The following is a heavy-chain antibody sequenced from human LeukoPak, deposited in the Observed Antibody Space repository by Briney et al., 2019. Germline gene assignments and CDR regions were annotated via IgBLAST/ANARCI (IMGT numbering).Heavy chain of an antibody. CDR2: IYPGDSDT. D-gene: IGHD3-16*01. J-gene: IGHJ4*02. CDR1: GYPFTSYW. Sequence: GESLKISCKGSGYPFTSYWIGWVRQMPGRGLEWMGIIYPGDSDTRYSPSFQGQVIISADKSISTAYLQWSSLKASDTAIYYCAAYSDTFYFDCWGQGTLVTVSS. CDR3: AAYSDTFYFDC. V-gene: IGHV5-51*01.